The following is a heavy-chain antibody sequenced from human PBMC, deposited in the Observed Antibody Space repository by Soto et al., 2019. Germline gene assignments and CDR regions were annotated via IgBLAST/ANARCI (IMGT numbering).Heavy chain of an antibody. CDR1: GGTFSSYA. CDR2: IIPIFGTA. J-gene: IGHJ5*02. V-gene: IGHV1-69*01. CDR3: ASGPSRSGVRGWFDP. D-gene: IGHD5-12*01. Sequence: QVQLVQSGAEVKKPGSSVKVSCKASGGTFSSYAISWVRQAPGQGLEWMGGIIPIFGTANYAQKFQGRVTITADESTITAYMELSRLRSEDTAVYYCASGPSRSGVRGWFDPWGQGTLVTVSS.